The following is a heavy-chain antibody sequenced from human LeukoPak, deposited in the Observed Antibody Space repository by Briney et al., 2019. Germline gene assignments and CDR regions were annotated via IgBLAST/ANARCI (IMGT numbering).Heavy chain of an antibody. CDR1: GFTFTSSA. J-gene: IGHJ5*02. CDR3: AAGAYVLRYFDWLPSSPFDP. D-gene: IGHD3-9*01. CDR2: IVVGSGNT. V-gene: IGHV1-58*01. Sequence: ASVKVSCKASGFTFTSSAVRWVRQARGQRLEWIGWIVVGSGNTNYAQKFQERVTITRDMSTSTAYMELSSLRSEDPAVYYCAAGAYVLRYFDWLPSSPFDPWGQGALVTVSS.